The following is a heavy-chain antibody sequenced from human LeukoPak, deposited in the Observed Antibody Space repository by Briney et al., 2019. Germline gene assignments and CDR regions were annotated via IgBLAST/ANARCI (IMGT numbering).Heavy chain of an antibody. D-gene: IGHD3-9*01. CDR1: GGSLGAYY. V-gene: IGHV4-34*01. Sequence: PSETLSLTCSVNGGSLGAYYWLWIRQPPGKGLEWIGEINHSGSTNYNPSLKSRVTISVDTSKNQFSLKLTSVTAADTAVYYCAKTKRRMYYDVLTGSTFDIWGQGTMVTVSS. J-gene: IGHJ3*02. CDR3: AKTKRRMYYDVLTGSTFDI. CDR2: INHSGST.